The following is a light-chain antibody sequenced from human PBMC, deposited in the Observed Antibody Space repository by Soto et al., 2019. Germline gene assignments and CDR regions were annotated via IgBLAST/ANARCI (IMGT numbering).Light chain of an antibody. CDR1: SSDVGTYEY. Sequence: QTVVTQPASVSGSPGQSITISCTGTSSDVGTYEYVSWYQHHPGKAPKLMIYDVSNRPSGVSDRFSGSKSGNTASLTISGLQAEDEADYYCSSYASNGDVLFGGGTKVTVL. CDR2: DVS. V-gene: IGLV2-14*03. J-gene: IGLJ2*01. CDR3: SSYASNGDVL.